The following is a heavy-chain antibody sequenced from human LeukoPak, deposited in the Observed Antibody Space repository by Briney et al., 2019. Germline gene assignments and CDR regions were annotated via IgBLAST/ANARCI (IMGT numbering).Heavy chain of an antibody. V-gene: IGHV3-23*01. J-gene: IGHJ4*02. D-gene: IGHD2-2*01. CDR1: GFTFSSYA. CDR3: AKDPRMGGSTTVNLDY. Sequence: GGSLRLSCAASGFTFSSYAMSWVRQAPGKGLEWVSAISGSGGSTYYADSVKGRFTISRDNSKNTLYLQMNSLRPEDTAVYYCAKDPRMGGSTTVNLDYWGQGTLVTVSS. CDR2: ISGSGGST.